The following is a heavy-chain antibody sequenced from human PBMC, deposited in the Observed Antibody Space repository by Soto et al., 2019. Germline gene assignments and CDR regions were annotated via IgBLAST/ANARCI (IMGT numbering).Heavy chain of an antibody. Sequence: QLQLQESGPGLVKPSETLSLTCTLPGGSIRSSSSYWAWIRQPPGKGLEWIGSIYYSGDTYYNPSLKSRLTISVGTSNHHSSLKRSSVAAPDTAVYYWARLDYYRRDCLDPWGQGTRVTVSS. CDR2: IYYSGDT. V-gene: IGHV4-39*01. CDR3: ARLDYYRRDCLDP. J-gene: IGHJ5*02. D-gene: IGHD3-22*01. CDR1: GGSIRSSSSY.